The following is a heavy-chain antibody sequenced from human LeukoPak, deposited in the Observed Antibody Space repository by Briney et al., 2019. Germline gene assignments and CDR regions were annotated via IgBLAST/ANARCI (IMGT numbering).Heavy chain of an antibody. CDR1: GYSFYSYW. Sequence: GESLKISCKASGYSFYSYWIAWVRQTPGKGLEWMGIIYSSDSDTTYSPSFQGLVTISADKSIRTAYLEWSSLKASDTAMYYCASHALGGSYHQNDYWGQGTLVTVSS. CDR2: IYSSDSDT. V-gene: IGHV5-51*01. D-gene: IGHD3-16*01. J-gene: IGHJ4*02. CDR3: ASHALGGSYHQNDY.